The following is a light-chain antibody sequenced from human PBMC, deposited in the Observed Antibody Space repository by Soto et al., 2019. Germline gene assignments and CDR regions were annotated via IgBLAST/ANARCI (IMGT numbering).Light chain of an antibody. CDR2: GAS. Sequence: DIRIPQSPSSRFPPVEARVTFTVRQSQSIRTYLNWYQQKLGKAPKLLISGASSLQGGVPSRFSGSGSGTDFTLTISSLQPEDFATYYCQQGSFTLTFGGGTKLEIK. V-gene: IGKV1-39*01. CDR3: QQGSFTLT. J-gene: IGKJ4*01. CDR1: QSIRTY.